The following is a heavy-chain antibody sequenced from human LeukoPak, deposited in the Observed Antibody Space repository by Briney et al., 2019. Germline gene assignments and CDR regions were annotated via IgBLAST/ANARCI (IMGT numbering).Heavy chain of an antibody. CDR1: GFTFSSYG. V-gene: IGHV3-33*01. CDR3: ARDERITIFGVALKPYYYYGVDV. D-gene: IGHD3-3*01. J-gene: IGHJ6*02. CDR2: IWYDGSNK. Sequence: GGSLRLSCAASGFTFSSYGMHWVRQAPGKGLEWVAVIWYDGSNKYYADSVKGRFTISRDNSKNTLYLQMNSLRAEDTAVYYCARDERITIFGVALKPYYYYGVDVWGQGTTVTVSS.